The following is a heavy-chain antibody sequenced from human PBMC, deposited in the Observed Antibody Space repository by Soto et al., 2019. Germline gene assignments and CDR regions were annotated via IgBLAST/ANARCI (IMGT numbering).Heavy chain of an antibody. J-gene: IGHJ6*02. D-gene: IGHD1-1*01. CDR3: ARDIDGYMRGYYYYYGMDV. V-gene: IGHV3-30*04. CDR2: ISYDGRNT. Sequence: GGSLRLSCAASGSTFSRDSMHWVRQAPGRGLEWVASISYDGRNTYHPDSVKGRFTISRDNSKSTLSLQMNSLRGEDTAVYYCARDIDGYMRGYYYYYGMDVWGQGTTVTVSS. CDR1: GSTFSRDS.